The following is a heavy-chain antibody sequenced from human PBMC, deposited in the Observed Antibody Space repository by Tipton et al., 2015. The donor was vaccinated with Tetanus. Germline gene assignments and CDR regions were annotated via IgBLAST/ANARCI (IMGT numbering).Heavy chain of an antibody. D-gene: IGHD2-15*01. Sequence: TLSLTCAVYGGSFSGYYWSWIRQPPGKGLEWIGEINHSGSTNYNPSLKSRVTISVDTSKNQFSLKLSSVTAADTAVYYCARSLERGYCSGGSCLSALRDHDAFDIWGQGTMVTVSS. CDR2: INHSGST. V-gene: IGHV4-34*01. J-gene: IGHJ3*02. CDR1: GGSFSGYY. CDR3: ARSLERGYCSGGSCLSALRDHDAFDI.